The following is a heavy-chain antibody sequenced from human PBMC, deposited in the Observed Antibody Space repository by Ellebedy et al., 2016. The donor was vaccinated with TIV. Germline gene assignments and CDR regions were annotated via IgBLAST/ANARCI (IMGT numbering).Heavy chain of an antibody. CDR3: ALHESSYYNYGTDV. Sequence: GESLKISCKGSGYSFADYWIGWVRQMPGKGLEWMGIIYPDDSDTRYSPSFEGQVTISADKSISTAYLQWSSLKASDTAMYYCALHESSYYNYGTDVWGQGTAVTVSS. J-gene: IGHJ6*02. CDR2: IYPDDSDT. CDR1: GYSFADYW. V-gene: IGHV5-51*01. D-gene: IGHD3-22*01.